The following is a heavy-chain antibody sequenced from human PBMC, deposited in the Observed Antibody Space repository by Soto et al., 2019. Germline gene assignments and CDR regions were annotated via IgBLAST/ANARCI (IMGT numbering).Heavy chain of an antibody. Sequence: VKVSCKTSGYTFITYDINWVRQATGQGLEWMGWMNPSNGNAGYAQKFQGRLTMTRNTSISTAYMELSSLRSDDTAVDFCATKKERAAPDHLETWGQGYFVTVSS. CDR1: GYTFITYD. CDR3: ATKKERAAPDHLET. D-gene: IGHD1-1*01. V-gene: IGHV1-8*01. CDR2: MNPSNGNA. J-gene: IGHJ5*02.